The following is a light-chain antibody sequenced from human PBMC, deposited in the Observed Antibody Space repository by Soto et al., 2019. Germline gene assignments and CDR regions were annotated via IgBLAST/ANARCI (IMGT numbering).Light chain of an antibody. CDR1: SSDVGSYNL. V-gene: IGLV2-23*01. CDR3: CSYAGSSTSLYV. Sequence: QSVLTQPASVSGSPGQSITISYTGTSSDVGSYNLVSWYQQPPGKAPKLMIYEGSKRPSGISNRFSGSKSGNTASLTISGLQAEDEADYYCCSYAGSSTSLYVFGTGTKVTVL. J-gene: IGLJ1*01. CDR2: EGS.